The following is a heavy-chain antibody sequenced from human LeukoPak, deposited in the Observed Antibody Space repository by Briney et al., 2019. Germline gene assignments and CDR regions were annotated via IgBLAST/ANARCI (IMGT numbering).Heavy chain of an antibody. CDR3: ARARDRDDGSQN. J-gene: IGHJ4*02. CDR2: INPNSGGT. Sequence: GASVKVSCKASGYTFTGYYMHWVRRAPGQGLEWMGWINPNSGGTNYAQKFQGRVTMTRDTSISTAYMELSRLRSDDTAVYYCARARDRDDGSQNWGQGTLVTVSS. CDR1: GYTFTGYY. V-gene: IGHV1-2*02. D-gene: IGHD3-3*01.